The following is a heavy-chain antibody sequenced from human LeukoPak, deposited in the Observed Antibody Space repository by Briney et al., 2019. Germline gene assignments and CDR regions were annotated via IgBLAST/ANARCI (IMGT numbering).Heavy chain of an antibody. CDR3: AKAFGRLRSPFFDY. CDR1: GFTFSNYA. Sequence: GGSLRLSCAASGFTFSNYAMYWVRQPPGKGLEWVSAISGSGGSTYYADSVKGRFTISRDNSKNTLYLQMNSLRAEDTAVYYCAKAFGRLRSPFFDYWGQGTLVTVSS. V-gene: IGHV3-23*01. D-gene: IGHD5-12*01. J-gene: IGHJ4*02. CDR2: ISGSGGST.